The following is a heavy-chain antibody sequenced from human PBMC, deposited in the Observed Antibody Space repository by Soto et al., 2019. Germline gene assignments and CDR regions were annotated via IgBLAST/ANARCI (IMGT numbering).Heavy chain of an antibody. Sequence: HVQLQEASPGLVKPSETLSLTCFVSGGSINSDGHYWTCIRQHPGTGLEWMGYIHYSGSTYYNPSLKSRLTISVDTSKSQFSLKLNSVTAADTAVYFCARDGCSGGSCHDSWGQGTLVTVSS. D-gene: IGHD2-15*01. CDR1: GGSINSDGHY. J-gene: IGHJ4*02. V-gene: IGHV4-31*03. CDR3: ARDGCSGGSCHDS. CDR2: IHYSGST.